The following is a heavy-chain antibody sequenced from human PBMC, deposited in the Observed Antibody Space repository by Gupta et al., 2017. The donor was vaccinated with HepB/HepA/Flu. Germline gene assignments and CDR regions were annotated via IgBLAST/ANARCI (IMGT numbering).Heavy chain of an antibody. CDR2: MNPNSGNT. D-gene: IGHD3-9*01. CDR1: GYTFTSYD. Sequence: QVQLVQSGASVRKPGASVKVSCKASGYTFTSYDINWVRQATGQGLEWMGWMNPNSGNTGYAQKFQGRVTMTRNTSISTAYMELSSLRSEDTAVYYCARSITIFKGSDYWGQGTLVTGSS. V-gene: IGHV1-8*01. CDR3: ARSITIFKGSDY. J-gene: IGHJ4*02.